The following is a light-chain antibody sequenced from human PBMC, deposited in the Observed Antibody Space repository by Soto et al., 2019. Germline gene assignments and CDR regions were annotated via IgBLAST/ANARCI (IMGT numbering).Light chain of an antibody. CDR3: SSYGGYNNVV. V-gene: IGLV2-8*01. CDR1: SSDVGGYNS. J-gene: IGLJ1*01. CDR2: EVN. Sequence: QSALTQPRSVSGSPGQSVTISCTGTSSDVGGYNSVTWYQQHPGKAPKLIIHEVNQRPSGVPDRFSGSKSGNTASLTVSGLQAEDEGTYYCSSYGGYNNVVFGTGTKLTVL.